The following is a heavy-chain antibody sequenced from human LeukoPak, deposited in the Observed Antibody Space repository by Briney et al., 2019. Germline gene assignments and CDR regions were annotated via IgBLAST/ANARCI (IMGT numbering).Heavy chain of an antibody. D-gene: IGHD3-16*01. CDR1: GYTFTGYY. CDR2: INPNSGGT. V-gene: IGHV1-2*02. CDR3: ARLGLKAPLDPVAFDI. J-gene: IGHJ3*02. Sequence: ASVKVSCKASGYTFTGYYMHWVRQAPGQGLEWMRWINPNSGGTNYAQKFQGRVTMTRDTSISTAYMELSRLRSDDTAVYYCARLGLKAPLDPVAFDIWGQGTMVTVSS.